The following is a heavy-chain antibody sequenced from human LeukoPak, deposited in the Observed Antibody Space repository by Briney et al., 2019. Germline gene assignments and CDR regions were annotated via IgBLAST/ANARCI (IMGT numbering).Heavy chain of an antibody. CDR2: ISGSGGST. CDR1: GFTFSSYA. CDR3: GSGSYPGAYYYYYMDV. J-gene: IGHJ6*03. Sequence: GGSLRLSCAASGFTFSSYAMSWVRQAPGKGLEWVSVISGSGGSTYYADSVKGRFTISRDNSKNTLYLQMNSLRAEDTAVYYCGSGSYPGAYYYYYMDVWGDGTTVTVSS. V-gene: IGHV3-23*01. D-gene: IGHD3-10*01.